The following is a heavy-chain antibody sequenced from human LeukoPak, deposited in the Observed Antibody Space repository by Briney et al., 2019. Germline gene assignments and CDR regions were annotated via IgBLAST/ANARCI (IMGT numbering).Heavy chain of an antibody. V-gene: IGHV1-8*02. D-gene: IGHD1-26*01. Sequence: ASVKVSCKASGYTFTGYYMHWVRQAPGQGLEWMGWMNPNSGNTGYAQKFQGRVTMTRNTSISTAYMELSSLRSEDTAVYYCARRVGVDAFDYWGQGTLVTVSS. CDR2: MNPNSGNT. J-gene: IGHJ4*02. CDR1: GYTFTGYY. CDR3: ARRVGVDAFDY.